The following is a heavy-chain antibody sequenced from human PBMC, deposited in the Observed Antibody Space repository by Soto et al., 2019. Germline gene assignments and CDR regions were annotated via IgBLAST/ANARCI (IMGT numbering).Heavy chain of an antibody. CDR2: IYFRGKT. CDR1: GGSIRSSDYY. D-gene: IGHD4-17*01. J-gene: IGHJ5*02. Sequence: PSETLSLTCTVSGGSIRSSDYYWGWIRQPPGKGLEWIGNIYFRGKTYYNPSLRSRVTISVDTSTNQFSLKVTSVTAADTALYFCARQNPDGDFGGWFDPWGQGTLVTVSS. CDR3: ARQNPDGDFGGWFDP. V-gene: IGHV4-39*01.